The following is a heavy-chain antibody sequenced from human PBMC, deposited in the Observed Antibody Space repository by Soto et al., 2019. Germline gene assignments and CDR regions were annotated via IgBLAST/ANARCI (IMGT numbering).Heavy chain of an antibody. CDR2: TYYSGST. CDR1: GGSLSSGSYY. V-gene: IGHV4-61*01. D-gene: IGHD3-10*02. Sequence: SETLSLTCTVSGGSLSSGSYYWSWIRQPPGKGLEWIGYTYYSGSTTYNPSLKSRVTISVDTSRNQFSLNLTSVTAADTAMYYCVRDVKFGETCSSGFVYWGQGTPVTVSS. CDR3: VRDVKFGETCSSGFVY. J-gene: IGHJ4*02.